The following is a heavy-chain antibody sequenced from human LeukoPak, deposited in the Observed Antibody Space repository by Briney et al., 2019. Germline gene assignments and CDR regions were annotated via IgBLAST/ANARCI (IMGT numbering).Heavy chain of an antibody. V-gene: IGHV4-39*01. Sequence: PSETLSLTCTVSGGSISSSSYYWGWVRQPPGKGLEWVGTILYRGRPFYNPSLKSRVTISVDTSKNRFSLNLSSVTAADTAVYSCARITGTPTHFDYWGQGTLVTVSS. CDR1: GGSISSSSYY. D-gene: IGHD1-20*01. J-gene: IGHJ4*02. CDR2: ILYRGRP. CDR3: ARITGTPTHFDY.